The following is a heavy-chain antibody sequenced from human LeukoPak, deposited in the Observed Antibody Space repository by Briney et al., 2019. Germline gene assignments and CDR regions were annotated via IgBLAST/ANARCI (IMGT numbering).Heavy chain of an antibody. V-gene: IGHV4-59*08. CDR3: ARHGDYYDFWSGYNNWFDP. Sequence: SETLSLTCTVSGGSISSYYWSWIRQPPGKGVEWIGYIYYSGSTNYNPSLQSRVTISVDTSKNQFSLKVSSVTAADTAVYYCARHGDYYDFWSGYNNWFDPWGQGTLVTVSS. D-gene: IGHD3-3*01. J-gene: IGHJ5*02. CDR1: GGSISSYY. CDR2: IYYSGST.